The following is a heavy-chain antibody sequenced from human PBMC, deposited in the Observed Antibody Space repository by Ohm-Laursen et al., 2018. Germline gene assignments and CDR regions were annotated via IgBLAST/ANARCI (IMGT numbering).Heavy chain of an antibody. Sequence: ASVKVSCKTSGYRLTDHYIHWVRQAPGQGLEWMRVINTSGDTTGYAQKFQGRVTMTRDTSTSTVYMELSSLRSEETAVYHCARDRRDYYGMEVWGQGTTVTVSS. J-gene: IGHJ6*02. CDR3: ARDRRDYYGMEV. CDR1: GYRLTDHY. CDR2: INTSGDTT. V-gene: IGHV1-46*01.